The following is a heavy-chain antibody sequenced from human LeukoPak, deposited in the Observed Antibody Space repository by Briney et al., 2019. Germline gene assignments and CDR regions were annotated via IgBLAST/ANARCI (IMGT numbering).Heavy chain of an antibody. CDR3: ARGGIVGATYDY. V-gene: IGHV4-34*01. D-gene: IGHD1-26*01. J-gene: IGHJ4*02. CDR2: INHSGST. Sequence: PSETLSLTCAVYGGSSSGYYWSWIRQPPGKGLEWVGEINHSGSTNYNPSLKSRVTISVDTSKNQFSLKLSSVTAADTAVYYCARGGIVGATYDYWGQGTLVTVSS. CDR1: GGSSSGYY.